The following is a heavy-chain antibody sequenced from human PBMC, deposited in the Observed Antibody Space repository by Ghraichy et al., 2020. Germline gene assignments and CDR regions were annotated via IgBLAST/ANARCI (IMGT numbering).Heavy chain of an antibody. CDR1: GFTFSSYS. CDR3: ASGGDPDYYYYYGMDV. J-gene: IGHJ6*02. CDR2: ISSSSYI. D-gene: IGHD3-16*01. Sequence: GGSLRLSCAASGFTFSSYSMNWVRQAPGKGLEWVSSISSSSYIYYADSVKGRFTISRDNAKNSLYLQMNSLRAEDTAVYYCASGGDPDYYYYYGMDVWGQGTTVTVSS. V-gene: IGHV3-21*01.